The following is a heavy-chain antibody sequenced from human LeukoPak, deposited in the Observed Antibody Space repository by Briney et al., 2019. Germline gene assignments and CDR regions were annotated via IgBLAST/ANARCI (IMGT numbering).Heavy chain of an antibody. V-gene: IGHV1-46*01. D-gene: IGHD6-13*01. CDR1: GYTFTSYY. CDR3: ARERSRIAAVFDY. CDR2: INPSGGST. J-gene: IGHJ4*02. Sequence: ASVKVSCKASGYTFTSYYMHWVRQAPGQGLEWMGRINPSGGSTSYAQKFQGRVTMTRDMSTSTVYMELSSLRSEDTAVYYCARERSRIAAVFDYWGQGTLVTVSS.